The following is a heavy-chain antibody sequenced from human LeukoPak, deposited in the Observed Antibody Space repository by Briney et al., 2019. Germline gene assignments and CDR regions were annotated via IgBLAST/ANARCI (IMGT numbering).Heavy chain of an antibody. CDR1: GFTFSSYA. Sequence: GGSLRLSCAASGFTFSSYAMSWVRQASGKGLEWVSAISGSGGSTYYADSVKGRFTISRDNSKNTLYLQMNSLRAEDTAVYYCAKNGLVPELYDYWGQGTLVTVSS. CDR3: AKNGLVPELYDY. V-gene: IGHV3-23*01. J-gene: IGHJ4*02. D-gene: IGHD1-26*01. CDR2: ISGSGGST.